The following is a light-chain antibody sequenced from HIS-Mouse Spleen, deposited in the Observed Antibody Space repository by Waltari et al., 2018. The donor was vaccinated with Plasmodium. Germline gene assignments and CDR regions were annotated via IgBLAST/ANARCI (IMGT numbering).Light chain of an antibody. CDR2: QDS. CDR1: KLGDKY. Sequence: SYELTQPPSVSVSPGQTASITCSGDKLGDKYACWYQQKPGQSPVLVIYQDSKRPSGIPGRFSGSNSGNTAPLTISGTQAMDEADYYCQAWDSSTDYVFGTGTKVTVL. CDR3: QAWDSSTDYV. J-gene: IGLJ1*01. V-gene: IGLV3-1*01.